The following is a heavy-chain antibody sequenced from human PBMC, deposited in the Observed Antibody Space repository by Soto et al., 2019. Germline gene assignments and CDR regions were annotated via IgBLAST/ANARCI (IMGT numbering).Heavy chain of an antibody. V-gene: IGHV3-23*01. J-gene: IGHJ6*02. CDR1: GFTFTNYA. D-gene: IGHD2-15*01. CDR2: ISGSGEST. Sequence: LRLSCAASGFTFTNYAMNWVRQAPGKGLEWVSVISGSGESTYYADSVKGRFTISRDNSKNTLYLQMNSLRAEDTAVYFCAKDFGDIVVVVLAPYGMDVWGLGTTVTVSS. CDR3: AKDFGDIVVVVLAPYGMDV.